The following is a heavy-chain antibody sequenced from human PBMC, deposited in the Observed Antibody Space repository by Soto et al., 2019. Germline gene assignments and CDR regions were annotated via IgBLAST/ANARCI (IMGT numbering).Heavy chain of an antibody. J-gene: IGHJ5*02. CDR3: ARGRFGDYVWGSYRFLDP. CDR2: INHGGST. D-gene: IGHD3-16*02. Sequence: QVQLHQWGAGLLKPSGTLSLTCAVNGGPLSGYNWSWIRQPPGKGLEGMGEINHGGSTNNNPSLKSRVTISVDTSKNQFSLKLSSVTAADTAVYYCARGRFGDYVWGSYRFLDPWGQGTLVTVSS. V-gene: IGHV4-34*01. CDR1: GGPLSGYN.